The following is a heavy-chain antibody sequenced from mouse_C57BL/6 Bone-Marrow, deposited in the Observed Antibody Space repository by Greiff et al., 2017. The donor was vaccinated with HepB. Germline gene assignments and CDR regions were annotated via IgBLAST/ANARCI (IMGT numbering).Heavy chain of an antibody. Sequence: EVKLVESGAELVRPGASVKLSCTASGFNIKDDYMHWVKQRPEQGLEWIGWIDPENGDTEYASKFQGKATITADTSSNTAYLQLSSLTSEDTAVYYCTTYGWDWYFDVWGTGTTVTVSS. CDR2: IDPENGDT. D-gene: IGHD1-1*02. CDR3: TTYGWDWYFDV. CDR1: GFNIKDDY. V-gene: IGHV14-4*01. J-gene: IGHJ1*03.